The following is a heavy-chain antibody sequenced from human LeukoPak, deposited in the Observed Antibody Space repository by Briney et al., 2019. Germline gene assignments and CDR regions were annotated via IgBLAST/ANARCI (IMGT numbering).Heavy chain of an antibody. CDR3: ATDPGSSGYS. J-gene: IGHJ5*02. Sequence: ASVKVSCKVSGYTLTDLSIHWVRQAPGKVLEWMGGFDPEDGETIYAQKFQGRVTMTEDTSTDTAYMELRSLTSEDTAVYYCATDPGSSGYSWGQGALVTVSS. V-gene: IGHV1-24*01. D-gene: IGHD3-22*01. CDR1: GYTLTDLS. CDR2: FDPEDGET.